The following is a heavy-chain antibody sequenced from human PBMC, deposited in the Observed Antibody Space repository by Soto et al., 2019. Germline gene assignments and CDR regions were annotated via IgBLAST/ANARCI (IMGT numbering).Heavy chain of an antibody. D-gene: IGHD5-12*01. CDR1: GVSICNGDYY. Sequence: SDTLSLTCTVSGVSICNGDYYWTWIRQPPGKGLEWIGYIYYRGSTYYNPPLKSRVTMSVDTSKNQFSLKLTSVTAADTAVYYCARDSVVATVSYYYYGMDVWGQGTTVT. CDR3: ARDSVVATVSYYYYGMDV. J-gene: IGHJ6*02. V-gene: IGHV4-30-4*02. CDR2: IYYRGST.